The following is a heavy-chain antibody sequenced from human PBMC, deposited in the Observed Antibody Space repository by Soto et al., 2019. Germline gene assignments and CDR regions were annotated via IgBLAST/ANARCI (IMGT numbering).Heavy chain of an antibody. CDR1: GFTFSNNA. Sequence: QVQLVESGGGVVQPGRSLRLSCAASGFTFSNNAMDWVRQAPGKGLERVAVISYDGSNKYIAESVKGRFTISRDNSKNTLFLQMNSLRAEDTAVYYCARRTTTSAFSAMDVWGQGTTVTVSS. V-gene: IGHV3-30-3*01. CDR3: ARRTTTSAFSAMDV. D-gene: IGHD1-1*01. J-gene: IGHJ6*02. CDR2: ISYDGSNK.